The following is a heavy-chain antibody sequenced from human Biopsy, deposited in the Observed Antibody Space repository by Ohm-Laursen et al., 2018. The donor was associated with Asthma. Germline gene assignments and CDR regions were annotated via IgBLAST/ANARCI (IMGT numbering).Heavy chain of an antibody. D-gene: IGHD3-3*01. CDR2: ISFDGSNK. CDR1: GFTFSNYG. CDR3: AKRRGYSDLTDFDH. Sequence: SLRLSCSASGFTFSNYGMHWVRQAPGKGLDWVAVISFDGSNKNYTDSVKGRFTISIDNAKSTLYLQMNRLRTDDTAVYFCAKRRGYSDLTDFDHWGQGTLVTVSS. J-gene: IGHJ4*02. V-gene: IGHV3-30*18.